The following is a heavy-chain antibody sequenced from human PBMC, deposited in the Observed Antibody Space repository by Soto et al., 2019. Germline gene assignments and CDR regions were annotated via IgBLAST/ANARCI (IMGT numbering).Heavy chain of an antibody. V-gene: IGHV3-30*18. CDR2: ISYDGSNK. J-gene: IGHJ4*02. CDR1: GFTFSSFG. D-gene: IGHD3-22*01. CDR3: AKYLAREVAGIALGFDY. Sequence: GGSLRLSCAASGFTFSSFGMHWVRQAPGKGLEWVAVISYDGSNKYYADSVKGRFTISRDNSKNTLYLQMNSLRAEDTAVYYCAKYLAREVAGIALGFDYWGQGTLVTVSS.